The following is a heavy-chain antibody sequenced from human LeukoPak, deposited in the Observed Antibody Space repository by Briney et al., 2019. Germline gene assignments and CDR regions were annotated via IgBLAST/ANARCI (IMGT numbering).Heavy chain of an antibody. Sequence: SETLSLTCTVSGGSISSSSYYWGWIRQPPGKGLEWIGSIYYSGSTYYNPSLKSRVTISVDTSKNQFSLKLSSVTAADTAVYYCARRGTNFWFDPWGQGILVTVSS. CDR3: ARRGTNFWFDP. D-gene: IGHD1-1*01. CDR1: GGSISSSSYY. V-gene: IGHV4-39*01. CDR2: IYYSGST. J-gene: IGHJ5*02.